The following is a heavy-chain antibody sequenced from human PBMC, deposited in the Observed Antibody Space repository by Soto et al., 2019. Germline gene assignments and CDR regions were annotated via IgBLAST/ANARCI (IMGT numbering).Heavy chain of an antibody. V-gene: IGHV4-31*03. CDR1: GGSISSGGYY. Sequence: QVQLQESGPGLVKPSQTLSLTCTVSGGSISSGGYYWSWIRQHPGKGLEWIGYIYYSGSTYYNPSLKSRVTISVDTSKNQFSLKLSSVTAADTAVYYCASKRGSSTPLDYYYYYGMDVWGQGTTVTVSS. CDR3: ASKRGSSTPLDYYYYYGMDV. CDR2: IYYSGST. J-gene: IGHJ6*02. D-gene: IGHD6-13*01.